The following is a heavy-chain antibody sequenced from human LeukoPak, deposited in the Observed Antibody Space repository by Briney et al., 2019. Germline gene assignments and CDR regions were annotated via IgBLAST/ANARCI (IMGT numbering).Heavy chain of an antibody. D-gene: IGHD5-24*01. J-gene: IGHJ4*02. CDR2: INPSGDKT. CDR1: GSTFTSYY. V-gene: IGHV1-46*01. CDR3: ARGRTNGFNPFDY. Sequence: ASVTVSCTASGSTFTSYYMHWVRQAPAQGLEWMAIINPSGDKTNYAQKFQGRVTMTRDTPTRTVYMEVSSLRSDDTAVYYCARGRTNGFNPFDYWGPGTLVTVSS.